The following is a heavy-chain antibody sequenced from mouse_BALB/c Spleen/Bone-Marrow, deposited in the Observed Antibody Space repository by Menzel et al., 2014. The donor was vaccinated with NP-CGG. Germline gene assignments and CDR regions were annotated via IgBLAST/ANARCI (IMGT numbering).Heavy chain of an antibody. J-gene: IGHJ3*01. Sequence: EVKLQESGGGLVQPGGSLKLSCAASGFTFSSYGMSWVRQTPDKRLEFVATINNNGGDTYYPDSVKGRFTISRDNAKNTLYLQMSSLKSEDTAMYYCARGDDYVSWFAYWGQGTLVTVSA. CDR3: ARGDDYVSWFAY. CDR2: INNNGGDT. D-gene: IGHD2-4*01. CDR1: GFTFSSYG. V-gene: IGHV5-6-3*01.